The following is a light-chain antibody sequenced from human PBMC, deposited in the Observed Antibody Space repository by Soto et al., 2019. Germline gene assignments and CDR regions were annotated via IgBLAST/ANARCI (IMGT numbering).Light chain of an antibody. CDR3: QQYAGSPPWT. CDR1: QSVSSSQ. V-gene: IGKV3-20*01. J-gene: IGKJ1*01. CDR2: GAS. Sequence: EIVLTQSPGTLSLSPGERATLSCRAIQSVSSSQLAWYQQKPGQAPRLLIFGASSRAAGIPDRFSGSGSGTDFTLTISRLEPEDFAVYYCQQYAGSPPWTFGQGTKVDNK.